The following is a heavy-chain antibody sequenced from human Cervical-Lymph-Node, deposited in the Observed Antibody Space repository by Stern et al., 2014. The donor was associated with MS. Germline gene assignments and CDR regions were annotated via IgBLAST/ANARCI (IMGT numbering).Heavy chain of an antibody. D-gene: IGHD2/OR15-2a*01. Sequence: EVQLVESGGGLVQPGGSLRLSCVASGFSFGTSWVSWVRQPPGRGLEWVANIRQDGYDKFYVDSVKGRFTISRDNARNSLYLQMNSLTVADTAVHYCARDRRAFLDYWGQGTHVAVSS. CDR3: ARDRRAFLDY. CDR1: GFSFGTSW. CDR2: IRQDGYDK. J-gene: IGHJ4*02. V-gene: IGHV3-7*01.